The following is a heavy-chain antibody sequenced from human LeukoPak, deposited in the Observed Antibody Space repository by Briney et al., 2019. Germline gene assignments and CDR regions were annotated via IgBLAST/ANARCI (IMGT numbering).Heavy chain of an antibody. CDR3: ARAYDITSSFDY. J-gene: IGHJ4*02. Sequence: GGSLRHSPAAPVFSFCIYHMNWVRQAPGEGLERASSISPGSTYTYYADSVKGRFTNSRDNARNSLFLQLNSLRAEDTAIYYCARAYDITSSFDYWGQGTLVTVSS. CDR1: VFSFCIYH. D-gene: IGHD3-22*01. V-gene: IGHV3-21*01. CDR2: ISPGSTYT.